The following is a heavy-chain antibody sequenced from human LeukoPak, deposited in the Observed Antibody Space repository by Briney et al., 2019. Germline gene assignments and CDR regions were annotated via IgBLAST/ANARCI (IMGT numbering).Heavy chain of an antibody. V-gene: IGHV5-51*01. Sequence: GESLKISCKGSGYSFTSYWIGWVRQMPGKGLEWMGISYPGDSDTRYSPSFQGQVTISADKSISTAYLQWSSLKASDTAMYYCARSRYSSSTSYYGMDVWGQGTTVTVSS. CDR3: ARSRYSSSTSYYGMDV. CDR2: SYPGDSDT. D-gene: IGHD6-6*01. CDR1: GYSFTSYW. J-gene: IGHJ6*02.